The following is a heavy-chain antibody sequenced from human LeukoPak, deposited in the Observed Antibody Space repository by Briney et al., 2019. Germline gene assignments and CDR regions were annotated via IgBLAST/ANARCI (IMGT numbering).Heavy chain of an antibody. CDR1: GGSFSGYY. CDR3: ARGRCSGGSCYRAFYYYYYMDV. D-gene: IGHD2-15*01. V-gene: IGHV4-34*01. Sequence: PSETLSLTCAVYGGSFSGYYWSWIRQPPGKGLEWIGEINHSGSTNYNPSLKSRVTISVDTSKNQFSLKLSSVTAADTAVYYCARGRCSGGSCYRAFYYYYYMDVWGKGTTVTVSS. J-gene: IGHJ6*03. CDR2: INHSGST.